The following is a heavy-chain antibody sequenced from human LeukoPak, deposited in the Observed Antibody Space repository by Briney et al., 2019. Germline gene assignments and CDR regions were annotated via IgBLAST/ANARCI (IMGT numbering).Heavy chain of an antibody. D-gene: IGHD3-3*01. V-gene: IGHV1-8*01. CDR2: MNPNSGNT. CDR1: GHTFTSYD. CDR3: ARGLGIYDFWSGYYTYYYYYGMDV. Sequence: ASVKVSCKASGHTFTSYDINWVRQATGQGLERMGWMNPNSGNTGYAQKFQGRVTMTRNTSISTAYMELSSLRSEDTAVYYCARGLGIYDFWSGYYTYYYYYGMDVWGQGTTVTVSS. J-gene: IGHJ6*02.